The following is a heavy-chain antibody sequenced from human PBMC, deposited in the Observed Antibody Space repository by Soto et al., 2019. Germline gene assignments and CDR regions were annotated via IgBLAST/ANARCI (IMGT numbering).Heavy chain of an antibody. CDR2: INSDGSST. D-gene: IGHD1-26*01. CDR1: GFTFNSYW. CDR3: AKLLRSRGDGDFDY. J-gene: IGHJ4*02. V-gene: IGHV3-74*01. Sequence: EVQLVESGGGLVQPGGSLRLSCAAPGFTFNSYWMHWVRQAPGKGLVWVSSINSDGSSTSYADSVKGRFTISRDNAKNTLYLQMNSLRAEDTAVYYCAKLLRSRGDGDFDYWGRGTLVTVSS.